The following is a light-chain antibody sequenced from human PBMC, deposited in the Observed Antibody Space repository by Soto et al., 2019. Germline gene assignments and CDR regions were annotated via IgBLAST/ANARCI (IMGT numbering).Light chain of an antibody. Sequence: DIQMTQSPSSLPAFVGDRVTITCRASQSISTYLNLYQQKPGKAPKLMIYDASKLETVVPSRFSGSGSATDFTFTISSLQPEDIATYYYQQYDNLFTFGGGTKVEIK. CDR1: QSISTY. CDR3: QQYDNLFT. V-gene: IGKV1-33*01. J-gene: IGKJ4*01. CDR2: DAS.